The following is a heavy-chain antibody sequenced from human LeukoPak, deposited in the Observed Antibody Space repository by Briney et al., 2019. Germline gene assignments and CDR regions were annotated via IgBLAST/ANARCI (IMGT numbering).Heavy chain of an antibody. CDR1: GGSNSSGGYY. CDR2: IYYSGST. Sequence: SQTLSLTCTVSGGSNSSGGYYWSWIRQHPGKGLEWIGYIYYSGSTYYNPSLKSRVTISVDTSKNQFSLKLSSVTAADTAVYYCASTYCSSTSCYMGRAEYFQHWGQGTLVTVSS. J-gene: IGHJ1*01. V-gene: IGHV4-31*03. CDR3: ASTYCSSTSCYMGRAEYFQH. D-gene: IGHD2-2*02.